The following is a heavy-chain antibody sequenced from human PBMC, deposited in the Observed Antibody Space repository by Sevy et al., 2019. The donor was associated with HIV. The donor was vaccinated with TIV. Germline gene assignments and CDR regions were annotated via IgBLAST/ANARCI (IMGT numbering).Heavy chain of an antibody. CDR3: ARGSGAWDGANNFWFDP. Sequence: SQTLSLTCAISGDSVSSNGVAWNWIRQSPSRGLEWLGRTYYRSKWYNNYAFSVKGRININAETSKNQCSLQLNSVTPEDTDVYYCARGSGAWDGANNFWFDPWGQGTLVTVSS. CDR2: TYYRSKWYN. J-gene: IGHJ5*02. D-gene: IGHD1-26*01. CDR1: GDSVSSNGVA. V-gene: IGHV6-1*01.